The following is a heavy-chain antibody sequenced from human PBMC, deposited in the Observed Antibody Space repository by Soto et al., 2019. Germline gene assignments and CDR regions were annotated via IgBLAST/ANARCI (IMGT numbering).Heavy chain of an antibody. V-gene: IGHV4-59*01. D-gene: IGHD3-10*01. Sequence: SETLSLICSVSGGSMSEYFRSWIRQSPGKGLEWIGYIYYLGSTDYNPSLKSRVTISVDTSKRQLSLRLTPVTAADTALYYCGRDGYDGWGSPHPDYWGPGTQVTVSS. CDR1: GGSMSEYF. J-gene: IGHJ4*02. CDR2: IYYLGST. CDR3: GRDGYDGWGSPHPDY.